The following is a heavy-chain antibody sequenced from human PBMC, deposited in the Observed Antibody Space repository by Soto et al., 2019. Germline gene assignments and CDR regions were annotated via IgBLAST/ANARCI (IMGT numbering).Heavy chain of an antibody. CDR3: ARDLYYDILTGYSRYYYYYGMDV. CDR1: GYTFTSYG. D-gene: IGHD3-9*01. J-gene: IGHJ6*02. Sequence: GASVKVSCKASGYTFTSYGISWVRQAPGQGLEWMGWISAYNGNTNYAQKLQGRVTMTTDTSTSTAYMELRSLRSDDTAVYYCARDLYYDILTGYSRYYYYYGMDVWGQGTTVTVSS. CDR2: ISAYNGNT. V-gene: IGHV1-18*01.